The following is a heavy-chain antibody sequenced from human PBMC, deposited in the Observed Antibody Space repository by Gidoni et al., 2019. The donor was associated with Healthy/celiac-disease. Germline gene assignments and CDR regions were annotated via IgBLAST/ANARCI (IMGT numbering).Heavy chain of an antibody. J-gene: IGHJ6*02. D-gene: IGHD5-12*01. CDR1: GFTSRSYP. CDR3: ARDFTPIYSGYDSIDYYYYGMDV. V-gene: IGHV3-30-3*01. Sequence: QVQLVESGGGVVQPGRSLRLSCAASGFTSRSYPMPCVRKAPGKGLEWVAVISYDGSNKYYADSVKGRFTISRDNSKNTLYLQMNSMRAEDTAVYYCARDFTPIYSGYDSIDYYYYGMDVWGQGTTVTVSS. CDR2: ISYDGSNK.